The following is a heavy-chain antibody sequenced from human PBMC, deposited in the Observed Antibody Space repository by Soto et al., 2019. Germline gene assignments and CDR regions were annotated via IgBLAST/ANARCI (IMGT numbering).Heavy chain of an antibody. V-gene: IGHV3-30*04. CDR3: ARQAKIGDRSQFYFDS. Sequence: PVGSLRLSCAASGFTFSFYAMHWVRQAPGKGLEWVAVISYNGRNKHYVDSVKDRFTISRDNSQDTLYLQMDSLRPDDTAVYYCARQAKIGDRSQFYFDSWGQGTLVTVSS. J-gene: IGHJ4*02. CDR2: ISYNGRNK. CDR1: GFTFSFYA. D-gene: IGHD3-16*01.